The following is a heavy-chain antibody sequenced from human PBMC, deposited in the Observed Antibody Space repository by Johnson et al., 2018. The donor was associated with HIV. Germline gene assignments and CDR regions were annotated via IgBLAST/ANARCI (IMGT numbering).Heavy chain of an antibody. J-gene: IGHJ3*02. CDR2: IGTAGDT. Sequence: VQLVESGGGLVQPGGSLRLSCAASGFTFSSYDMHWVRQATGKGLEWVSAIGTAGDTYYPGSVKGRFTISRENAKNSLYLQMNSLRAEDTTVYYCARDGYSGSYLVSLDACDIWGQGTMVTVSS. V-gene: IGHV3-13*01. D-gene: IGHD1-26*01. CDR1: GFTFSSYD. CDR3: ARDGYSGSYLVSLDACDI.